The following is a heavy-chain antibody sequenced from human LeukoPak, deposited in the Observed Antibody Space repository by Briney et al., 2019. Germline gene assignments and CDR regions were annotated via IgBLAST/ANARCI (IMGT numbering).Heavy chain of an antibody. V-gene: IGHV4-39*02. CDR3: ARAAAIAARRGVFDY. CDR2: IYYSAST. J-gene: IGHJ4*02. D-gene: IGHD6-6*01. Sequence: PSETLSLTCTVSGGSISSSSFYWGWIRQPPGKGLEWIGSIYYSASTYYNPSLKSRVTISVDTSKNQFSLKLSSVTAADTAVYYCARAAAIAARRGVFDYWGQGTLVTVSS. CDR1: GGSISSSSFY.